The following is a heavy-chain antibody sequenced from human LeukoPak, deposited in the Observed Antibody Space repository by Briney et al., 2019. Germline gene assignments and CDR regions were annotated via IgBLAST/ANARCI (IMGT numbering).Heavy chain of an antibody. V-gene: IGHV3-49*03. CDR2: IRSKAYGGTT. CDR1: GFTFGDYA. J-gene: IGHJ5*02. CDR3: TRDGARIVGAPNWFDP. D-gene: IGHD1-26*01. Sequence: PGGSLRLSCTASGFTFGDYAMSWFRQAPGKGLEWVGFIRSKAYGGTTEYAASVKGRFTISRDDSKSIAYLQMNSLKTEDTAVYYCTRDGARIVGAPNWFDPWGQGTLVTVSS.